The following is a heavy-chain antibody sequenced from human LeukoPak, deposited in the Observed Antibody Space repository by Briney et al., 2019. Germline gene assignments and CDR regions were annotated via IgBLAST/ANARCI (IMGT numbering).Heavy chain of an antibody. Sequence: GGSLRLSCAASGFTFSGYAMSWVRQPPGKGLEWVSAISGSGDSTYYADSVKGRFTISRDNSKNTLYLQMNSLRAEDTAVYYCARALGYSTATYFDYWGQGTLVTVSS. D-gene: IGHD5-18*01. V-gene: IGHV3-23*01. CDR1: GFTFSGYA. CDR3: ARALGYSTATYFDY. CDR2: ISGSGDST. J-gene: IGHJ4*02.